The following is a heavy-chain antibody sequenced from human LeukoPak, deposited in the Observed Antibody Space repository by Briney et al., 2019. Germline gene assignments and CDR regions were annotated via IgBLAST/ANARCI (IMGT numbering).Heavy chain of an antibody. J-gene: IGHJ4*02. CDR3: ARGGGYYPFDY. CDR2: IYYSGST. CDR1: GGSINSYY. Sequence: SETLSLTCTVSGGSINSYYWSWIRQPPGKGLEWIGYIYYSGSTNYNPSLKSRVTISVDTSKNQFSLKLSSVTAADTAVYYCARGGGYYPFDYWGQGTLVTVSS. D-gene: IGHD3-22*01. V-gene: IGHV4-59*01.